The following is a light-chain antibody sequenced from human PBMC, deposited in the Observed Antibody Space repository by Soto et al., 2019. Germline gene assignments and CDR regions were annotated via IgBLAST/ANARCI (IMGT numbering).Light chain of an antibody. Sequence: EILMTQSPATLSVSPGERATLSCRASQSVSSDLAWYHQKPGQAPRLLIYGAATRATGIPSRLSGSGSGTEFTLTISSRQSEDFAVYYCQQYNNWPTWTFGQGTKVEIK. CDR1: QSVSSD. CDR2: GAA. V-gene: IGKV3-15*01. J-gene: IGKJ1*01. CDR3: QQYNNWPTWT.